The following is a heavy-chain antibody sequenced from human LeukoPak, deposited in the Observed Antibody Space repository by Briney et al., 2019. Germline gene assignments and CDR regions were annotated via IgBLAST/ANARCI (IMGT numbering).Heavy chain of an antibody. V-gene: IGHV4-34*01. CDR1: GGSISSYY. D-gene: IGHD6-19*01. Sequence: KPSETLSLTCTVSGGSISSYYWSWIRRPPGKGLEWIGEINHSGSTNYNPSLKSRVTISVDTSNNQFSLKLSSVTAADTGVYFWARLGGSSSGWYLGLFFFDYWGQGTLVTVSS. J-gene: IGHJ4*02. CDR2: INHSGST. CDR3: ARLGGSSSGWYLGLFFFDY.